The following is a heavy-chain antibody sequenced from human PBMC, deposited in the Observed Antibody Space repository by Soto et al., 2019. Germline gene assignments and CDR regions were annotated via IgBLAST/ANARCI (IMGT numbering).Heavy chain of an antibody. CDR3: ARSMYYYGSGSYSTAQDYYYYGMDV. Sequence: PGGSLRLSCAASGFTFSSYAMSWVRQAPGKGLEWVSAMSGSGVTTHHADSVKGRFTISRDNSKNTLYLQLNSLRAEDTAVYYCARSMYYYGSGSYSTAQDYYYYGMDVWGQGTTVTVSS. V-gene: IGHV3-23*01. CDR1: GFTFSSYA. D-gene: IGHD3-10*01. CDR2: MSGSGVTT. J-gene: IGHJ6*02.